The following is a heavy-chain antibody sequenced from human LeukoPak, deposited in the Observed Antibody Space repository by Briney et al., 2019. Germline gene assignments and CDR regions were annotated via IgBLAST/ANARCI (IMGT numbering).Heavy chain of an antibody. D-gene: IGHD3-3*01. J-gene: IGHJ6*03. Sequence: GGSLRLSCAASGFTFSSYEMNWVRQAPGKGLEWVSYISSSGSTIYYADSVKGRFTISRDNSKSTLYLQMNSLRAEDTAVYYCAKGHTTTFGVVIRNYYYMDVWGKGTTVTVS. V-gene: IGHV3-48*03. CDR2: ISSSGSTI. CDR3: AKGHTTTFGVVIRNYYYMDV. CDR1: GFTFSSYE.